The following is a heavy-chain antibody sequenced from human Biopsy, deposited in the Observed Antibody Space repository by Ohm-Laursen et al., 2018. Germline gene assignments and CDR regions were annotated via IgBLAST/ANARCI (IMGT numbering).Heavy chain of an antibody. CDR3: ARDTRLSPYSMDV. Sequence: GSLRLSCTASGFSFSDYHMRWIWQAPGRGLEWVSYISGGGTIYYGDYMKVRVTVSRDNAKNSLYLQMHSLIAEDTAVYYCARDTRLSPYSMDVWGQGTPVTVSS. V-gene: IGHV3-11*01. CDR2: ISGGGTI. CDR1: GFSFSDYH. D-gene: IGHD2-15*01. J-gene: IGHJ6*02.